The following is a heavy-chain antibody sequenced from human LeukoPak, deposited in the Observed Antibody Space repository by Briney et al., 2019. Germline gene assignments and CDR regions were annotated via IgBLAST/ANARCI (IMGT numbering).Heavy chain of an antibody. Sequence: GGSLRLSCAASGFTVSSNYMSWVRQAPGKGLEWVSVIYSGGSTYYADSVKGRFTISRDNSKNTLYLQMNSLRAEDTAVYYCAREGRYSYGHDAFDIWGQGTMVTVSS. CDR1: GFTVSSNY. V-gene: IGHV3-53*01. CDR3: AREGRYSYGHDAFDI. CDR2: IYSGGST. D-gene: IGHD5-18*01. J-gene: IGHJ3*02.